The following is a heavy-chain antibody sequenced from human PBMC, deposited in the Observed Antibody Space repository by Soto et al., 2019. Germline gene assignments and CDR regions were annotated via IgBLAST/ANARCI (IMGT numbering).Heavy chain of an antibody. J-gene: IGHJ4*02. V-gene: IGHV3-64*02. D-gene: IGHD6-25*01. CDR2: TSGDGRIM. Sequence: GGSLRLSCAASGFTFSSYAMSWVRQAPGRGLEHVSSTSGDGRIMYYLDSVKGRFTISRDNSKNTLYLQMGSLRTEDMAVYYCARGRAAYYFDYWGQGALVTVSS. CDR3: ARGRAAYYFDY. CDR1: GFTFSSYA.